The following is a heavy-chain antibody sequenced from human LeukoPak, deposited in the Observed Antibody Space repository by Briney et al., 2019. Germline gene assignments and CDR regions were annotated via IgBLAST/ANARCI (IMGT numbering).Heavy chain of an antibody. CDR3: ASFSGSGWYGQIDY. CDR2: IIPIFGTA. V-gene: IGHV1-69*01. D-gene: IGHD6-19*01. CDR1: EPTFSSYA. J-gene: IGHJ4*02. Sequence: SVKLSCKASEPTFSSYAISWVRQAPGHGLEWMGEIIPIFGTANYAQKLQGRVTITADESTSTAYMELSSLRSEDTAVYYCASFSGSGWYGQIDYWGQGTLVTVSS.